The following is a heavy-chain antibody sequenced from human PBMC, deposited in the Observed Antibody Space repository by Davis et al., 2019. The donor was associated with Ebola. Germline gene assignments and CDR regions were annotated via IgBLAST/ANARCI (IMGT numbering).Heavy chain of an antibody. CDR1: GFTFSSYA. Sequence: GGSLRLSCAASGFTFSSYAMHWVRQAPGKGLEYVSAISSNGGSTYYADSVKGRFTISRDNSKNTLYLQMSSLRAEDTAVYYCARATVTTFSPWGQGTLVTVSS. V-gene: IGHV3-64D*08. D-gene: IGHD4-17*01. CDR2: ISSNGGST. CDR3: ARATVTTFSP. J-gene: IGHJ5*02.